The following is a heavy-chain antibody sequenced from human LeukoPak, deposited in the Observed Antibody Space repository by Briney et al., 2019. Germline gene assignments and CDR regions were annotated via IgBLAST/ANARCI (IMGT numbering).Heavy chain of an antibody. J-gene: IGHJ4*02. CDR3: ARDTLVNQLLSLDY. Sequence: SETLSLTCALSGGSISSSNWWSWVRQPLGTGLEWNWEIYHSVSTKYNPSLKSRVTISVDQSKNQFSLKLSSVTALDKAVYYCARDTLVNQLLSLDYSGQGTLVTVS. V-gene: IGHV4-4*02. CDR1: GGSISSSNW. D-gene: IGHD2-2*01. CDR2: IYHSVST.